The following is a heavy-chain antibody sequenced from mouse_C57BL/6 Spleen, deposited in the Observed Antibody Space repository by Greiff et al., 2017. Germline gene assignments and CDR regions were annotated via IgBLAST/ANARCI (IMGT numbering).Heavy chain of an antibody. Sequence: DVKLVESGGDLVKPGGSLKLSCAASGFTFSSYGMSWVRQTPDKRLEWVATISSGGSYTYYPDSVKGRFTISRDNAKNTLYLQMSSLKSEDTAMYYCARDYGYDYWYFDVWGTGTTVTVSS. D-gene: IGHD2-2*01. CDR3: ARDYGYDYWYFDV. V-gene: IGHV5-6*02. CDR2: ISSGGSYT. CDR1: GFTFSSYG. J-gene: IGHJ1*03.